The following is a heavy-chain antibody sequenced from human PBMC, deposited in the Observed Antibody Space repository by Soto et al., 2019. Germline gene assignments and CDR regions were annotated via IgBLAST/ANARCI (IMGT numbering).Heavy chain of an antibody. CDR1: GYTFSRSA. CDR3: AATLDWGSYEFGGYVS. J-gene: IGHJ4*01. D-gene: IGHD3-16*01. V-gene: IGHV1-58*01. Sequence: GASVKVSCKGSGYTFSRSAVQWVRQARGQGLEWIGWIDAGSGKTDYSQICQERVTITRDMSTSTAYMELSRLSSEDTAVYYCAATLDWGSYEFGGYVSWGQGTLVTVSS. CDR2: IDAGSGKT.